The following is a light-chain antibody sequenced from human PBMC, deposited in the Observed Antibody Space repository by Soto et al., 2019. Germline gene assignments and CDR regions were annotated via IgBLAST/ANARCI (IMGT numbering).Light chain of an antibody. V-gene: IGKV3-11*01. Sequence: EIVLTQSPATLSLSPGERATLSCRASQSVSSYLAWYQQKPGQAPSLLIYDASNRATGIPARFSGSGSGTDFTLTISSLEPEDFAVYYCQQRSNWPPGTVGQGTRLEIK. CDR2: DAS. CDR1: QSVSSY. CDR3: QQRSNWPPGT. J-gene: IGKJ5*01.